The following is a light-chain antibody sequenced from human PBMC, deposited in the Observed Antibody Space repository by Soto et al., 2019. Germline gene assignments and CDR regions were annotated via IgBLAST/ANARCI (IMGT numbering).Light chain of an antibody. V-gene: IGKV1-39*01. CDR1: QSISSY. J-gene: IGKJ1*01. Sequence: DIQMTQSPSSLSASVGDRVTITCRASQSISSYLNWYQQIPGKAPKLLIYRASSLDSGVPSRLSGSGSGTDFTLTISSLQPEDFATYYCQQSYNTPWTFGQGTKVEIK. CDR2: RAS. CDR3: QQSYNTPWT.